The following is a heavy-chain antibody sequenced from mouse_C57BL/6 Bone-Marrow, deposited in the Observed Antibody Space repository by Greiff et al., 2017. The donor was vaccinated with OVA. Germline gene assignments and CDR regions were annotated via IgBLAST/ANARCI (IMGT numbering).Heavy chain of an antibody. D-gene: IGHD2-4*01. CDR1: GYTFTDYN. Sequence: EVQLQQSGPELAKPGASVKIPCKASGYTFTDYNMDWVKQSHGKSLEWIGDINSKNGGTIYNQKFKGKATLTVDKSSSTAYMELRSLTSEDTAVYYGARGGYYDYDGGAWFAYWGQGTLVTVSA. CDR2: INSKNGGT. CDR3: ARGGYYDYDGGAWFAY. J-gene: IGHJ3*01. V-gene: IGHV1-18*01.